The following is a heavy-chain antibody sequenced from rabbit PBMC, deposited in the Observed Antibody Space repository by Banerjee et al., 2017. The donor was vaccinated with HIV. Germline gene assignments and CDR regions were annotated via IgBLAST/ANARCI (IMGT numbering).Heavy chain of an antibody. CDR3: ASKYVTTDMDL. D-gene: IGHD4-1*01. CDR1: GFTLSSYY. V-gene: IGHV1S40*01. CDR2: IYAGSSGST. J-gene: IGHJ3*01. Sequence: QSLEESGGDLVKPGASLTLTCTASGFTLSSYYMCWVRQAPGKGPEWIACIYAGSSGSTYYASWAIGRFTISKTSSTTVTLQMTSLTAADTATYFCASKYVTTDMDLWGPGTLVTVS.